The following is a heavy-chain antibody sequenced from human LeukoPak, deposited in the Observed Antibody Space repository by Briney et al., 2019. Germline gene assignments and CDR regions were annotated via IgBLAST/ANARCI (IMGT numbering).Heavy chain of an antibody. CDR1: GGSNY. V-gene: IGHV4-59*08. J-gene: IGHJ2*01. CDR2: IHYSGST. Sequence: PSETLSLTCTVSGGSNYWSWIRQPPGKGLEWIGYIHYSGSTSYNPSLKSRVTISIDTSKNQFSLKLNSVTAADTAVYYCARVSAIGYFDLWGRGTLVTVSS. CDR3: ARVSAIGYFDL.